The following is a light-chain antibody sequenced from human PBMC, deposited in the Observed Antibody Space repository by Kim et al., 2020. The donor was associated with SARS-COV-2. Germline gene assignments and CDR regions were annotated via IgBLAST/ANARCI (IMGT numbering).Light chain of an antibody. CDR3: QIWYVVSDHWV. V-gene: IGLV3-21*04. J-gene: IGLJ3*02. CDR2: YDN. CDR1: NIGSKS. Sequence: APGQTARITCGGNNIGSKSVHWYQQKPGQAPVLVIYYDNNRPSGIPERFSGSNSGNTATLTISRVEAGDEADYYCQIWYVVSDHWVFGGGTKLTVL.